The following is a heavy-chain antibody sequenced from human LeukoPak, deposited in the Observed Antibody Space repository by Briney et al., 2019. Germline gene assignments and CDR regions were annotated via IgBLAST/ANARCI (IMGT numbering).Heavy chain of an antibody. CDR2: IYTSGST. CDR1: GGSISSGRYY. Sequence: SQTLSLTCTVSGGSISSGRYYWSWIRQPAGKGLEWIGRIYTSGSTNYNPSLKSGVTISFYTSENQFCLKLRSVTAADTAVYYCARDGSEGLESSGSYNWFDPWGQGTLVTVSS. J-gene: IGHJ5*02. D-gene: IGHD1-26*01. CDR3: ARDGSEGLESSGSYNWFDP. V-gene: IGHV4-61*02.